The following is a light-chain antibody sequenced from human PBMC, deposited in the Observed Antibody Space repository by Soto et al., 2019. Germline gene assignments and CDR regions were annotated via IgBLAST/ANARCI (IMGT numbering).Light chain of an antibody. J-gene: IGKJ3*01. V-gene: IGKV1-33*01. CDR2: DAS. CDR1: QDISNY. Sequence: DIQMTQSPSSLSASVGDRVTITCQASQDISNYLKWYQQKPGKAPKLLIYDASNLETRVPSRFSGSGSGTDLTFTISSLQPEDIATYYCQQYDNLRRIGFTFGPGTKVDIK. CDR3: QQYDNLRRIGFT.